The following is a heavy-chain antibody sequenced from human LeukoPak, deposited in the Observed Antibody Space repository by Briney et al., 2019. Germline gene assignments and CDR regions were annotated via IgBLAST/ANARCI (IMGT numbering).Heavy chain of an antibody. CDR3: ASSTGAINWFDP. CDR2: IYYSGST. V-gene: IGHV4-39*01. Sequence: SETLSLTCSVSGGSISSSSYYWGWIRQPPGKGLEWIGSIYYSGSTYYNPSLKSRVTISVDTSKNQFSLKLSSVTAADTAVYYCASSTGAINWFDPWGQGTLVTVSS. J-gene: IGHJ5*02. D-gene: IGHD1-26*01. CDR1: GGSISSSSYY.